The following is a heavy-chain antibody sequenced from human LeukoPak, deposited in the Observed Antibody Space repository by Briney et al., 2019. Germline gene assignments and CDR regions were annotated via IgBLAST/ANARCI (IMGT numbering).Heavy chain of an antibody. V-gene: IGHV1-3*03. CDR2: INTGNGNT. Sequence: ASVKVSCKASGYTFTSYAMHWVRQAPGQRLEWMGWINTGNGNTKYSQEFQGRVTITRDTSASTAYMELSNLRSEDMAVYYCARAFYGSGTYYSIGVTYYFDYWGQGTLVTVSS. CDR3: ARAFYGSGTYYSIGVTYYFDY. J-gene: IGHJ4*02. CDR1: GYTFTSYA. D-gene: IGHD3-10*01.